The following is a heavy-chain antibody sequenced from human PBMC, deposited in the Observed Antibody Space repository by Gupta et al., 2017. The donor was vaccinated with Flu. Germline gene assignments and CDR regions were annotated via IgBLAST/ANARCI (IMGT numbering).Heavy chain of an antibody. CDR1: GFTFSNYA. J-gene: IGHJ6*02. V-gene: IGHV3-33*01. D-gene: IGHD3-3*01. Sequence: VQLVESGGGVVQPGRSLRLSCTASGFTFSNYAMQWVRQAPGKGLEWVAVIWYDGTNKYYADSVKGRFTISRDNSKNTLYLQMNSLRAEDTAVYYCARETRCLEWSATLKGGMDVWGQGTTVTVYS. CDR3: ARETRCLEWSATLKGGMDV. CDR2: IWYDGTNK.